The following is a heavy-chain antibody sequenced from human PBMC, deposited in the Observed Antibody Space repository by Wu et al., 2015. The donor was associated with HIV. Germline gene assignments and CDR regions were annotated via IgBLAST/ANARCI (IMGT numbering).Heavy chain of an antibody. D-gene: IGHD2-8*01. CDR1: GYKFTEYG. CDR3: AREYCTNGVCPNGYAFDI. J-gene: IGHJ3*02. V-gene: IGHV1-69*18. Sequence: QVQLIQGGIEVKNPGASVKVSCQASGYKFTEYGISWVRQAPGQGLEWMGRLIPMYGAADYAQKFQGRVTITADVSTNTAYMVVNSLTSDDTAVYYCAREYCTNGVCPNGYAFDIWGQGTMVTVSS. CDR2: LIPMYGAA.